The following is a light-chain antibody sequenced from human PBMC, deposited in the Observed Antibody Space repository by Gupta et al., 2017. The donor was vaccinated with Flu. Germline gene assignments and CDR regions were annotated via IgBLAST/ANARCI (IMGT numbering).Light chain of an antibody. CDR3: HQRSNCPGT. CDR2: DAS. V-gene: IGKV3-11*01. CDR1: QSVSTY. J-gene: IGKJ1*01. Sequence: PDARSLSTGERATRSCSARQSVSTYLAWYQQKPGQAPRLLIYDASHRATGVPARFSGSGCGTEFTLTINNREPEEFAVYYCHQRSNCPGTFGQGTKVDIK.